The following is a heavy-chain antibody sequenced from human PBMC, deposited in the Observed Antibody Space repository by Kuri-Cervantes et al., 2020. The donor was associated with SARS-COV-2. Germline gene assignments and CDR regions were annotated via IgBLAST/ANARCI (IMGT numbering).Heavy chain of an antibody. D-gene: IGHD6-13*01. Sequence: GESLKISCSASGFTFSSYAMHWVRQAPGKGLEWVANIKQDGSEKYYVDSVKGRFTISRDNAKNSLYLQMNSLRSEDTAVYYCASLIAPRWGFVDYYYGMDVWGQGTTVTVSS. CDR2: IKQDGSEK. CDR3: ASLIAPRWGFVDYYYGMDV. V-gene: IGHV3-7*05. J-gene: IGHJ6*02. CDR1: GFTFSSYA.